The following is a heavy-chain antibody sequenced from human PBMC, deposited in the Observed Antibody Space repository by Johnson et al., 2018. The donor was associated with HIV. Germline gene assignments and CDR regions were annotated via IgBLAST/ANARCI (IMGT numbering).Heavy chain of an antibody. D-gene: IGHD1-14*01. CDR1: GFTFRNYA. Sequence: VQLVESGGDLVQPGGSLRLSCAASGFTFRNYALTWVRQAPGKGLDWVSSISGNGGSTDYADSVKGRFTISRDNAKNSLYLQMNSLRAEDTALYYCTRVRMTPPLGAFDIWGQGTMVTVSS. CDR2: ISGNGGST. CDR3: TRVRMTPPLGAFDI. J-gene: IGHJ3*02. V-gene: IGHV3-20*04.